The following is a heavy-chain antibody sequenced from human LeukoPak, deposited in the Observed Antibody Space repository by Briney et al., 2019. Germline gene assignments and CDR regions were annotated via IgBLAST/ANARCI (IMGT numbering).Heavy chain of an antibody. CDR3: ARVWSGYYMVDF. CDR1: GYTFISYY. J-gene: IGHJ4*02. CDR2: INPNSGFT. D-gene: IGHD3-3*01. V-gene: IGHV1-46*03. Sequence: ASVKVSCKSSGYTFISYYMQWVRQAPGQGLEWVGVINPNSGFTSHAQKFQGRVTMTRDKSTSTAYMELRSLRSEDTAVYYCARVWSGYYMVDFWGQGTLVTVSS.